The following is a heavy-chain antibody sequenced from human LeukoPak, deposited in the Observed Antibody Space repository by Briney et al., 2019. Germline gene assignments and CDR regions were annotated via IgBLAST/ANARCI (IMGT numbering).Heavy chain of an antibody. CDR2: ISYTGST. Sequence: SETLSLTCTVSGVSLTTYYLTWIRQPPGKGLEFIGYISYTGSTTYSPSLKSRVTISFNTSNNQSSLKLTAVAAAATALYYWAGHYCSGGSCKPDYWGQGTLVTVSS. CDR1: GVSLTTYY. J-gene: IGHJ4*02. D-gene: IGHD2-15*01. V-gene: IGHV4-59*08. CDR3: AGHYCSGGSCKPDY.